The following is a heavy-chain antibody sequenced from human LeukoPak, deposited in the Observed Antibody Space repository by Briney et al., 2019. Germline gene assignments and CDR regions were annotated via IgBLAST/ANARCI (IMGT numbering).Heavy chain of an antibody. CDR3: ARVGDYDWFDP. CDR1: GFTFSSYW. J-gene: IGHJ5*02. CDR2: IKQDGSEK. D-gene: IGHD4-17*01. V-gene: IGHV3-7*01. Sequence: GGSLRLSCAASGFTFSSYWMSWVRQAPGKGLEWVANIKQDGSEKYYVDSVKGRFTISRDNAKNSLYLQMNSLRAEDTAVYCCARVGDYDWFDPWGQGTLVTVSS.